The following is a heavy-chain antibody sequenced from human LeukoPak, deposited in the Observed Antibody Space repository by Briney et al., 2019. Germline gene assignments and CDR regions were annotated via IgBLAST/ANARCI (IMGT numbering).Heavy chain of an antibody. Sequence: PGGSLRLSCAASGFTFSNYGIHWVRQAPGKGLEWVALISYDGSNTWYADSVKGRFTISRDNSKSTLYIQMNSLRAEDTAVYYCARAKPKNMVRGLIMRRESRYYFDYWGQGTLVTVSS. CDR1: GFTFSNYG. V-gene: IGHV3-30*14. CDR2: ISYDGSNT. CDR3: ARAKPKNMVRGLIMRRESRYYFDY. D-gene: IGHD3-10*01. J-gene: IGHJ4*02.